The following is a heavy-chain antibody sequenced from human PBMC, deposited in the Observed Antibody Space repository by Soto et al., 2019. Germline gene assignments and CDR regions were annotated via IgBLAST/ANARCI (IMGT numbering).Heavy chain of an antibody. V-gene: IGHV1-18*01. CDR1: GYTFTSYG. CDR3: ARDGRWVLHYYYYYGMDV. CDR2: ISAYNGNT. Sequence: QVQLVQSGAEVKKPGASVKVSCKASGYTFTSYGISWVRQAPGQGLEWMGWISAYNGNTNYAQKLQGRVTMTTDTPTSTAYRELRSLRSDDTAVYYCARDGRWVLHYYYYYGMDVWGQGTTVTVSS. D-gene: IGHD2-15*01. J-gene: IGHJ6*02.